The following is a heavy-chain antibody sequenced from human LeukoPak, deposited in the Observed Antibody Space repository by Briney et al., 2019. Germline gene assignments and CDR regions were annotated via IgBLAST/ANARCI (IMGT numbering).Heavy chain of an antibody. D-gene: IGHD3-22*01. Sequence: SVKVSCKASGGTFSSYAISWVRQAPGQGLEWMGGIIPIFGTANYAQKFQGRVTITTDESMSTAYMELSSLRSEDTAVYYCARHDSSGYYYEYYFDYWGQGTLVTVSS. CDR2: IIPIFGTA. J-gene: IGHJ4*02. V-gene: IGHV1-69*05. CDR3: ARHDSSGYYYEYYFDY. CDR1: GGTFSSYA.